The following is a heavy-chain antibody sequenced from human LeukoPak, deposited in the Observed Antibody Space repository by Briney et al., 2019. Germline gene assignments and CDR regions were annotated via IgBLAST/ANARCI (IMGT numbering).Heavy chain of an antibody. D-gene: IGHD6-19*01. CDR1: GFTFSSYG. J-gene: IGHJ4*02. CDR3: ARDKEKQWLAYFDY. V-gene: IGHV3-30*03. Sequence: GGSLRLSCAVSGFTFSSYGMHWVRQGPGKGLEWVAVISYDGNNKYYADSVKGRFTISRDNSKNTLYLQMNSLRAEDTAVYYCARDKEKQWLAYFDYWGQGTLVTVSS. CDR2: ISYDGNNK.